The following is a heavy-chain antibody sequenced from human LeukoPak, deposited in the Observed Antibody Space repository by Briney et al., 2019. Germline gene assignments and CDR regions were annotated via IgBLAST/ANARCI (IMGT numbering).Heavy chain of an antibody. D-gene: IGHD3-10*01. Sequence: SVKVSFKASGFTFTSSAVHWVRQARGQRLEWIGWIVVGSGNTNYAQKFQERVTITRDMSTSTAYMELSSLRSEDTAVYYCAAAVLLWFGEAEKRAIGTFDIWVQGTMVTVSS. V-gene: IGHV1-58*01. CDR2: IVVGSGNT. CDR1: GFTFTSSA. J-gene: IGHJ3*02. CDR3: AAAVLLWFGEAEKRAIGTFDI.